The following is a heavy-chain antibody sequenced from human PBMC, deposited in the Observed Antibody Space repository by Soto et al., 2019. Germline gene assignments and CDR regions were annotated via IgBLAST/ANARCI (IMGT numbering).Heavy chain of an antibody. J-gene: IGHJ6*02. CDR2: IIPILGIA. CDR3: ARDRGYGDSPGYYYYGMDV. V-gene: IGHV1-69*04. D-gene: IGHD4-17*01. Sequence: GASVKVSCKASGGTFSSYTISWVRQAPGQGLGWMGRIIPILGIANYAQKFQGRVTITADKSTSTAYMELSSLRSEDTAVYYCARDRGYGDSPGYYYYGMDVWGQGTTVTVSS. CDR1: GGTFSSYT.